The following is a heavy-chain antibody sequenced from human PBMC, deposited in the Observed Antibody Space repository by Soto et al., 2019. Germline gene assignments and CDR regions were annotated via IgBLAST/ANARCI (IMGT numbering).Heavy chain of an antibody. CDR3: ARDSAYYYGMDV. CDR2: ISYDGSNK. CDR1: GFTFSSYA. J-gene: IGHJ6*02. V-gene: IGHV3-30-3*01. Sequence: GGSLRLSCAASGFTFSSYAMHWVRQAPGKGLEWVAVISYDGSNKYYADSVKGRFTISRDNSKNTLYLQMNSLRAEDTAVYYCARDSAYYYGMDVWGQGTTVTVSS.